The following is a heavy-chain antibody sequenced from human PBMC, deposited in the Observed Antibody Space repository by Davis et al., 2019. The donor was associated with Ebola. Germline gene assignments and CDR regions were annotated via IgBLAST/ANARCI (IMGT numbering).Heavy chain of an antibody. CDR3: TTESSGWYGGWFDP. CDR2: IKSKADGGTI. D-gene: IGHD6-19*01. V-gene: IGHV3-15*01. J-gene: IGHJ5*02. CDR1: GFTFTNAW. Sequence: GESLKISCADTGFTFTNAWMTWVRQAPGKGLEWVGRIKSKADGGTIDYAAPVKGRFTISRDHSKNTLYLQMNSLKIDDTAVYYCTTESSGWYGGWFDPWGPGTLVTVSS.